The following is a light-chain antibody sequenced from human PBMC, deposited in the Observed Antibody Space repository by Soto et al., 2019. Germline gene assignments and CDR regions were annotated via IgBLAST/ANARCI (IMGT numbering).Light chain of an antibody. Sequence: EIVLTQSPGTLSLSPGERATPSCRASQSISSSYLAWYQQKPGQAPRLLIYGPSSRATGIPDRFSGSGSGTDFTLTISRLEPEDFAVYYCQQYGSSGTFGQGTKVDIK. V-gene: IGKV3-20*01. J-gene: IGKJ1*01. CDR1: QSISSSY. CDR3: QQYGSSGT. CDR2: GPS.